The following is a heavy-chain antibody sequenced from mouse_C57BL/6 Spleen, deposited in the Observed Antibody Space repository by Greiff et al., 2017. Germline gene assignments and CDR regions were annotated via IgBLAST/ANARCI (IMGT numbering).Heavy chain of an antibody. CDR1: GYTFTSYW. D-gene: IGHD2-4*01. CDR2: IDPSDSYT. J-gene: IGHJ3*01. V-gene: IGHV1-69*01. Sequence: QVQLQQPGAELVMPGASVKLSCKASGYTFTSYWMHWVKQRPGQGLEWIGEIDPSDSYTNYNQKFKGKSTLTVDKSSSPAYMQLSSLTSEDSAVYYCARSYDYDGGGFAYWGQGTLVTVSA. CDR3: ARSYDYDGGGFAY.